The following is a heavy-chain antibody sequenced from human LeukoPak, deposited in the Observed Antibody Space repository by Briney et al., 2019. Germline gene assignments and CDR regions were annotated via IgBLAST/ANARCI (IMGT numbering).Heavy chain of an antibody. J-gene: IGHJ4*02. CDR1: GFTFSSYS. V-gene: IGHV3-21*01. CDR2: ISSSSSYI. D-gene: IGHD5-24*01. Sequence: GGSLRLSCAASGFTFSSYSMNWVRQAPGKGLEWVSSISSSSSYIYYADSVKGRFTISRDNARNSLYLQMNSLRAEDTAVYYWAKDGWRDGYNYWYFDYWGQGTLVTVSS. CDR3: AKDGWRDGYNYWYFDY.